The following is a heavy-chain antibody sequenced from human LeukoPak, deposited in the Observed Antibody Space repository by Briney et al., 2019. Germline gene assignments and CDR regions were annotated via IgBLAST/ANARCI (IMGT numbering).Heavy chain of an antibody. CDR2: INYSGST. V-gene: IGHV4-31*11. CDR3: AREMDAHPRIVV. D-gene: IGHD2-21*01. J-gene: IGHJ1*01. CDR1: GGSISSGGYR. Sequence: SQTLSLTCAVSGGSISSGGYRWTWIRQYPGKGLEWIGYINYSGSTYYNPSLKSRVIISVDTSKNQFSLNLNSVTAADTAVYYCAREMDAHPRIVVWGQGTLVTVSS.